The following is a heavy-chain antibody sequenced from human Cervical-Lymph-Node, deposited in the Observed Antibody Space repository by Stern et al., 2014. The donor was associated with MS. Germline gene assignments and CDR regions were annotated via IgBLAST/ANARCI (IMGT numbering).Heavy chain of an antibody. D-gene: IGHD2-15*01. CDR1: GFTLRSYG. CDR2: ISNDGNEK. V-gene: IGHV3-30*18. Sequence: VQLVESGGGVVQPGRSLRLSCAASGFTLRSYGMHWVRQAPGKGLEWGAVISNDGNEKDYTDSVKGRFTISRDNSKNTLYLQMNSLSTEDTAMYYCAKDRLFCSGGGCYGMDVWGQGTTVTVSS. J-gene: IGHJ6*02. CDR3: AKDRLFCSGGGCYGMDV.